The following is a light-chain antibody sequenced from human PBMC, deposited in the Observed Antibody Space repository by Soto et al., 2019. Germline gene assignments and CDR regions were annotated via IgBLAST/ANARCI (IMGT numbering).Light chain of an antibody. CDR2: DAS. CDR3: QHRSNWPPWT. V-gene: IGKV3-11*01. CDR1: QSVSTY. J-gene: IGKJ1*01. Sequence: EIVLTQSPATLSLSPGERATLSCRASQSVSTYLSWYQQKPGQAPRLLIFDASNRATGIPARFSGGGSGADFSLTISSLEPDDFAVYYCQHRSNWPPWTFGQGTKVEIK.